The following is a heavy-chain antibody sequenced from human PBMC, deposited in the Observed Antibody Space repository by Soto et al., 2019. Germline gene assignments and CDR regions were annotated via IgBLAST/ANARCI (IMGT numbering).Heavy chain of an antibody. CDR2: MNPNSGNT. CDR3: LRYGVAATY. V-gene: IGHV1-8*01. Sequence: ASVKVSCKASGYTFTTYNINWVRRATGQGLEWMGWMNPNSGNTGYAQKFQDRITLTRDTSINTAYMELSSLRSDDTAVYFCLRYGVAATYWGQGTQVTVSS. D-gene: IGHD2-8*01. CDR1: GYTFTTYN. J-gene: IGHJ4*02.